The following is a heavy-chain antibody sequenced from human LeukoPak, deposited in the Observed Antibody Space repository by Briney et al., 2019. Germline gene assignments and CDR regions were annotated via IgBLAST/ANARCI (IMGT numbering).Heavy chain of an antibody. Sequence: TGGSLRLSCAPSGFNFDDYALHWVRHVSGKGLEWVSLISADVGSTFYTDSVKGRFTISRDNSKDSLHLQMNSLTTEDSALYYCAKGGDGQWLVNWYYGMDVWGQGTTVTVSS. D-gene: IGHD6-19*01. CDR2: ISADVGST. CDR3: AKGGDGQWLVNWYYGMDV. V-gene: IGHV3-43*02. J-gene: IGHJ6*02. CDR1: GFNFDDYA.